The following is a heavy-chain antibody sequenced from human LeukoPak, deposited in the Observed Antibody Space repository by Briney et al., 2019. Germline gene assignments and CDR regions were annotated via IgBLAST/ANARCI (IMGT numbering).Heavy chain of an antibody. D-gene: IGHD2-2*01. V-gene: IGHV4-34*01. CDR2: INQRGRT. J-gene: IGHJ4*02. CDR1: GGSFTGYH. CDR3: ARSTSYCSSNSCYLGTLDY. Sequence: SETLSRTCAVYGGSFTGYHSSWIRQPPGKGLEWVGEINQRGRTNYNPFLKSRVAISVDTSKNQFSLKLSSVTPADTAVYYCARSTSYCSSNSCYLGTLDYWGQGTLGTVSS.